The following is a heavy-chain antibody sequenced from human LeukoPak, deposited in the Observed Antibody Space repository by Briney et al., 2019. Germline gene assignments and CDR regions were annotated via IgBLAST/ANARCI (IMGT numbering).Heavy chain of an antibody. D-gene: IGHD6-19*01. J-gene: IGHJ4*02. CDR3: ARDGLVAGVELDQ. V-gene: IGHV3-30-3*01. CDR1: GFTFSSYA. Sequence: GGSLRLSCAASGFTFSSYAMHWVRQAPGKGLEWVAVISYDGSNKYYADAVKGRFTISRDNSKNTLYLQMNSLRAEDTALYYCARDGLVAGVELDQWGQGTLVTVSS. CDR2: ISYDGSNK.